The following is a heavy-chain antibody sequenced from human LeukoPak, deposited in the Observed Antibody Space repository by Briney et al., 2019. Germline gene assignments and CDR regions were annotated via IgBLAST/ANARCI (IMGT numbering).Heavy chain of an antibody. J-gene: IGHJ4*02. CDR2: IYHSGST. Sequence: SQTLSLTCAVSGGSISSGGYSWSWIRQPPGKGLEWIGYIYHSGSTYYNPSLKSRVTISVDRSKNQFSLKLSSVTAADTAVYYCARATGGSYRLDYLDYWGQGTLVTVSS. CDR1: GGSISSGGYS. CDR3: ARATGGSYRLDYLDY. V-gene: IGHV4-30-2*01. D-gene: IGHD3-16*02.